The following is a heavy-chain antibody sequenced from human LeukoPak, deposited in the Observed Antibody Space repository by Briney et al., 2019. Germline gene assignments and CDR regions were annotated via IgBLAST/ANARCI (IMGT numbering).Heavy chain of an antibody. CDR1: GGSISSGSYY. D-gene: IGHD3-3*01. V-gene: IGHV4-61*02. J-gene: IGHJ4*02. CDR3: AREGRSVLYYDFWSGYYTGGFDY. CDR2: IYTSGST. Sequence: KSSETLSLTCTVSGGSISSGSYYWSWIRQPAGKGLEWIGRIYTSGSTNYNPSLKSRVTISVDTSKNQFSLKLSSVTAADTAVYYCAREGRSVLYYDFWSGYYTGGFDYWGQGTLVTVSS.